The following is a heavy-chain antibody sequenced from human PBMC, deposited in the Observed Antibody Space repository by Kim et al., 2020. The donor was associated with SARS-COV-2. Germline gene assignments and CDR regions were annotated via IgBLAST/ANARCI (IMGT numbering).Heavy chain of an antibody. CDR2: ISGSGGST. Sequence: GGSLRLSCAASGFTFSSYAMSWVRQAPGKGLEWVSAISGSGGSTYYADSVKGRFTISRDNSKNTLYLQMNSLRAEDTAVYYCAKVSTYYYDSSGYYSYWGQGTLVTVSS. CDR1: GFTFSSYA. CDR3: AKVSTYYYDSSGYYSY. J-gene: IGHJ4*02. D-gene: IGHD3-22*01. V-gene: IGHV3-23*01.